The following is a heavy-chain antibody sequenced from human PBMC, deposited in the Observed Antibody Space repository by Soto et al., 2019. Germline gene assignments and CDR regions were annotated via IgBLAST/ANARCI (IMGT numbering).Heavy chain of an antibody. D-gene: IGHD2-2*01. V-gene: IGHV4-34*01. CDR2: INHSGST. CDR1: GGSFSGYY. Sequence: ASETLSLTYAVYGGSFSGYYWSWIRQPPGKGLEWIGEINHSGSTNYNPSLKSRVTISVDTSKNQFSLKLSSVTAADTAVYYCARDPVGFFCSTSGPPRNWFDPWGQGTLVTVSS. CDR3: ARDPVGFFCSTSGPPRNWFDP. J-gene: IGHJ5*02.